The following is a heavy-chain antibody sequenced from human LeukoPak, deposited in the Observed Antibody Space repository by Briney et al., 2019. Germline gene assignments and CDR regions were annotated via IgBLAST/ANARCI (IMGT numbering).Heavy chain of an antibody. D-gene: IGHD5-18*01. Sequence: ASVKVSCKVSGYTLTELSMHWVRQAPGKGLEWMGGFDPEDGETIYAQKFQGRVTMTEDTSTDTACMELSSLRSEDTAVYYCATGGVDTAMVTGVYWGQGTLVTVSS. CDR2: FDPEDGET. CDR3: ATGGVDTAMVTGVY. V-gene: IGHV1-24*01. CDR1: GYTLTELS. J-gene: IGHJ4*02.